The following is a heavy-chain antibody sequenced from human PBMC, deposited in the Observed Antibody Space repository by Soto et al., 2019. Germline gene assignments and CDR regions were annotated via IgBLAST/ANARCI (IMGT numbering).Heavy chain of an antibody. D-gene: IGHD2-2*01. CDR3: ARQEDIVVVPDAMNHAYYYYGMDV. CDR1: GGSISSYY. CDR2: IYYSGST. J-gene: IGHJ6*02. Sequence: PSETLSLTCTVSGGSISSYYWSWSRQPPGKGLEWIGYIYYSGSTNYNPSLKSRVTISVDTSKNQFSLKLSSVTAADTAVYYCARQEDIVVVPDAMNHAYYYYGMDVWGQGNTVTVS. V-gene: IGHV4-59*08.